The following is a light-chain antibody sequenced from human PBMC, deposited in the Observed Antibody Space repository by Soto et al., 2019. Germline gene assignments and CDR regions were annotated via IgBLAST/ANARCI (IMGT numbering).Light chain of an antibody. CDR3: QQYNSYWT. CDR1: QSISSW. J-gene: IGKJ1*01. CDR2: DAS. V-gene: IGKV1-5*01. Sequence: DSQMTQFPSTLSASVGDRVTITCRASQSISSWLAWYQQKPGKAPKLLIYDASSLESGVPSRFSGSGSGTEFTLTISSLQPDDFATYYCQQYNSYWTFGQGTKVDIK.